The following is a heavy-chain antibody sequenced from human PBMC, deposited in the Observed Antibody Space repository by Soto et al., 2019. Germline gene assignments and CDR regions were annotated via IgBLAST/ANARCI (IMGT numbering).Heavy chain of an antibody. CDR3: ARAPRSYRELDY. V-gene: IGHV3-33*01. D-gene: IGHD3-16*02. J-gene: IGHJ4*02. Sequence: GGSLRLSCAASGFTFSSYGMHWVRQAPGKGLEWVAVIWYDGSNKYYADSVKGRFTISRDNSKNTLYLQMNSLRAEDTAVYYCARAPRSYRELDYWGQGTLVTVSS. CDR2: IWYDGSNK. CDR1: GFTFSSYG.